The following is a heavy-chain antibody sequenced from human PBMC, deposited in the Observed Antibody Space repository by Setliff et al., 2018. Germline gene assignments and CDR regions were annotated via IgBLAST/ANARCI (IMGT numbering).Heavy chain of an antibody. CDR1: GFTFSNYA. CDR3: AKRYNRWYYFDF. Sequence: GGSLRLSCVASGFTFSNYAMAWVRQAPGKGLEWVSAISGSGDSTYYADSVKGRFAISRDNSKSTLYLQMNNLRAEDTAVYFCAKRYNRWYYFDFWGQGTLVTVSS. CDR2: ISGSGDST. V-gene: IGHV3-23*01. J-gene: IGHJ4*02. D-gene: IGHD1-20*01.